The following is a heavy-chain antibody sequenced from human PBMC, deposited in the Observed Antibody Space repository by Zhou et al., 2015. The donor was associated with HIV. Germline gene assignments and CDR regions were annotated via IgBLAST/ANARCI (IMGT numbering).Heavy chain of an antibody. CDR1: GYTFTTFG. CDR3: ATHVGSGVFDY. V-gene: IGHV1-18*01. Sequence: QVLLVQSGGEVKKPGASVKISCQTYGYTFTTFGMSWVRQAPGEGLEWMGWIATHNGYTNYVQTLQGRVTLTRNTSTNTAYLELRSLRSDDTAVYYCATHVGSGVFDYWGQGTLVTVSS. J-gene: IGHJ4*02. D-gene: IGHD1-26*01. CDR2: IATHNGYT.